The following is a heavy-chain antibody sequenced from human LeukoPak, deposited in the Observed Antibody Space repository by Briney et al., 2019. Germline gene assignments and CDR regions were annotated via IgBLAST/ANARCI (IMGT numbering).Heavy chain of an antibody. J-gene: IGHJ4*02. Sequence: GGSLILSCAASGFTFSNSAMHWVRQAPGKGLQWVSTISGAGGSTYYAESVKGRFTISRDNAKNTVFLQMNSLTAEDTAVYYCAKDDDSSWYDYFFDYWGPGTLVTVSS. CDR1: GFTFSNSA. CDR2: ISGAGGST. D-gene: IGHD6-13*01. V-gene: IGHV3-23*01. CDR3: AKDDDSSWYDYFFDY.